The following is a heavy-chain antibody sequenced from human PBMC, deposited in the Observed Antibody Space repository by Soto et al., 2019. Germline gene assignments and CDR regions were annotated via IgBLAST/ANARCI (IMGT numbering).Heavy chain of an antibody. D-gene: IGHD2-21*01. J-gene: IGHJ5*02. CDR2: IYYSGSA. CDR1: GGSISSSSYY. Sequence: PSETLSLTCTVSGGSISSSSYYWGWIRQPPGKGLEWIGSIYYSGSAYYNPSLKSRVTISVDTSKNQFSLKLSSVTAADTAVFYCARRHMSNWFDPWGQGTLVTVS. V-gene: IGHV4-39*01. CDR3: ARRHMSNWFDP.